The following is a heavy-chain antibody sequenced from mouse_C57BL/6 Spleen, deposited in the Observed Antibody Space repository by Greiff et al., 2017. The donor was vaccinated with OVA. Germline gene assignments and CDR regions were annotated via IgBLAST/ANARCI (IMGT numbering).Heavy chain of an antibody. J-gene: IGHJ2*01. D-gene: IGHD3-3*01. CDR2: IYPGDGDT. Sequence: QVQLQQSGPELVKPGASVKISCKASGYAFSSSWMNWVKQRPGKGLEWIGRIYPGDGDTNYNGKFKGKATLTADKSSSTAYMQLSSLTSEDSAVYFCAVFGGGRGGYWGQGTTLTVSS. CDR1: GYAFSSSW. V-gene: IGHV1-82*01. CDR3: AVFGGGRGGY.